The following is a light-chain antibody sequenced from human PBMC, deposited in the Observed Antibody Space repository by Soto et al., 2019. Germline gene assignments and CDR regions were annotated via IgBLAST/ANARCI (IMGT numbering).Light chain of an antibody. J-gene: IGKJ1*01. CDR2: TAS. CDR3: QQYNNLLS. Sequence: DIQMTQSTFTLSASVGERVTITCRASQSINNRLAWHQQKPGKAPNLLIYTASTLQSGVPSRFSGSGSFTDFTLTISSLQSEDFAVYYCQQYNNLLSFGQGTKVEIK. V-gene: IGKV1-5*01. CDR1: QSINNR.